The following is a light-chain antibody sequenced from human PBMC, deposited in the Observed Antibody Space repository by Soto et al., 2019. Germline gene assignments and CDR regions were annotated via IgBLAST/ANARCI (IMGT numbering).Light chain of an antibody. CDR3: QQYNSHST. CDR2: AAS. J-gene: IGKJ1*01. CDR1: HGISSY. Sequence: AIRMTQSPSSLSASTGDRVTITCRASHGISSYLAWYQQKPGKAPKLLIYAASTLQSGVPSRFSGSGSGTEFTLTISSLQPDDFATYYCQQYNSHSTFGQGTKWIS. V-gene: IGKV1-8*01.